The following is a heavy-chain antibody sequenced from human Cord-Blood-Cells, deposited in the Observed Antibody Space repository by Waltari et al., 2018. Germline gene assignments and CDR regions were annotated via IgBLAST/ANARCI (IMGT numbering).Heavy chain of an antibody. Sequence: QVQLQQWGAGLLKPSETLSLTCAGYGGSFSGYYWSWIRQPPGKGLEWRGESNHIARTNSNPSLKGRVTISVDTSKNQFSLKLSSVPAADTAVYYCASAPTLWELLFYWGQGTLVTVSS. CDR1: GGSFSGYY. CDR2: SNHIART. J-gene: IGHJ4*02. V-gene: IGHV4-34*01. CDR3: ASAPTLWELLFY. D-gene: IGHD1-26*01.